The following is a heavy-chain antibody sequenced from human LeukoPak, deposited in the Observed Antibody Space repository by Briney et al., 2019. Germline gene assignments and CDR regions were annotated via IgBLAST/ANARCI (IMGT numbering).Heavy chain of an antibody. CDR3: ANRGFSGSLDN. D-gene: IGHD5-12*01. V-gene: IGHV3-23*01. CDR1: GFTFSDYA. Sequence: PGGSLRLSCAASGFTFSDYAMSWVRQAPGKGLEWVSVISGSGGTTYYADSVKGRFTISRDNSKNTLYLQMSSLNAEDTAVYFCANRGFSGSLDNWGQGTLVTVSS. J-gene: IGHJ4*02. CDR2: ISGSGGTT.